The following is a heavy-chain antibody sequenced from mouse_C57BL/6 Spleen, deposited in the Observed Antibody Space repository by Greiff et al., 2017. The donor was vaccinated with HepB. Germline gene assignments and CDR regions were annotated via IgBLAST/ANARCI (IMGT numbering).Heavy chain of an antibody. CDR2: IYPGSGST. Sequence: QVQLQQPGAELVKPGASVKMSCKASGYTFTSYWITWVKQRPGQGLEWIGDIYPGSGSTNYNEKFKSKATLTVDTSSSTAYMQLSSLTSEDSAVYYCARAHYYGSRWDAMDYWGQGTSVTVSS. CDR3: ARAHYYGSRWDAMDY. J-gene: IGHJ4*01. CDR1: GYTFTSYW. D-gene: IGHD1-1*01. V-gene: IGHV1-55*01.